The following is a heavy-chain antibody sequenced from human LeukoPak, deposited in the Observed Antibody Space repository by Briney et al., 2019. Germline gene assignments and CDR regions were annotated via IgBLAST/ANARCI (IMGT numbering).Heavy chain of an antibody. CDR3: ATSCYGSGSSLDY. CDR2: INPNSGGT. Sequence: AASVKVSCKASGYTFTGYYMHWVRQAPGQGLEWMGWINPNSGGTNYAQTVQGRVTITRDTSISTAYMELSRLRSDDTAVYYCATSCYGSGSSLDYWGQGTLVTVSS. D-gene: IGHD3-10*01. J-gene: IGHJ4*02. CDR1: GYTFTGYY. V-gene: IGHV1-2*02.